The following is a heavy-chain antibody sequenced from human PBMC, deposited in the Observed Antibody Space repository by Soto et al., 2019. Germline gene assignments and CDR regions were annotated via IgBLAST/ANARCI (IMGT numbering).Heavy chain of an antibody. CDR2: ISSSSSYI. J-gene: IGHJ6*02. CDR3: ARAVIETGHYYYYGMDV. Sequence: GGSLRLSCAASGFTFSSYSMNWVRQAPGKGLEWVSSISSSSSYIYYADSVKGRFTISRDNAKNSLYLQMNSLRAEDTAVYYCARAVIETGHYYYYGMDVWGQGTTVTVSS. CDR1: GFTFSSYS. V-gene: IGHV3-21*01.